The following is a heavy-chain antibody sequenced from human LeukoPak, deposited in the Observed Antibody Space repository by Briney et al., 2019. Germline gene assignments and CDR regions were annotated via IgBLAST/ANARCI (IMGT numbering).Heavy chain of an antibody. V-gene: IGHV4-39*01. Sequence: PSETLSLTCTVSGGSISSSSYYWGWIRQPPGKGLEWIGSIYYSGSTYYNPFLKSRVTISVDTSKNQFSLKLSSVTAADTAVYYCAGCKISGYVLNPDYWGQGTLVTVSS. CDR3: AGCKISGYVLNPDY. CDR2: IYYSGST. CDR1: GGSISSSSYY. J-gene: IGHJ4*02. D-gene: IGHD5-12*01.